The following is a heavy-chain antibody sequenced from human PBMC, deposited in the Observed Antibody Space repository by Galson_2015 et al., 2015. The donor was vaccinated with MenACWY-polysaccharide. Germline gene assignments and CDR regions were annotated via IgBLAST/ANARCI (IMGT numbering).Heavy chain of an antibody. Sequence: SLRLSCAASGFTFSSFEMTWVRQAPGKGLEWISYISSSGDKIYFADSVKGRFTISRDNAKNSLYLQMNSLRAEDTAVYYCAGGLGSYSPDYWGQGTLVTVSS. CDR1: GFTFSSFE. CDR3: AGGLGSYSPDY. J-gene: IGHJ4*02. CDR2: ISSSGDKI. V-gene: IGHV3-48*03. D-gene: IGHD3-10*01.